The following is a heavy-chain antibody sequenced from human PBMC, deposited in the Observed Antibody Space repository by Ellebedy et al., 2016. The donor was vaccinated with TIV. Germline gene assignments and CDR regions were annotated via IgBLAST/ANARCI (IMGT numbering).Heavy chain of an antibody. D-gene: IGHD5-18*01. Sequence: GGSLRLSCAASGFTFRSYDMHWVRQATGKGLEWVSAIGTAGDTYYPGSVKGRFTISRENAKNSLHLQMNSLRAEGTAVYYCARVRFGDTAVDYWGQGTLVTVSS. CDR3: ARVRFGDTAVDY. CDR2: IGTAGDT. V-gene: IGHV3-13*01. CDR1: GFTFRSYD. J-gene: IGHJ4*02.